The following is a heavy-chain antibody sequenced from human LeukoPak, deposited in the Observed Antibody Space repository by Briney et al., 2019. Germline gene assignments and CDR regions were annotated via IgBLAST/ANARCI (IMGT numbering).Heavy chain of an antibody. Sequence: PGGSLRLSCAASGLAFSSYAMSWVRQAPGRGLEWVSAISASGSSTYHADSAKGRFTTSRDNSKNTLYLQMNSLRAEDTAIYYCAKVCGANCYYPDYWGQGAQVTVSS. J-gene: IGHJ4*02. CDR2: ISASGSST. V-gene: IGHV3-23*01. D-gene: IGHD2-21*02. CDR3: AKVCGANCYYPDY. CDR1: GLAFSSYA.